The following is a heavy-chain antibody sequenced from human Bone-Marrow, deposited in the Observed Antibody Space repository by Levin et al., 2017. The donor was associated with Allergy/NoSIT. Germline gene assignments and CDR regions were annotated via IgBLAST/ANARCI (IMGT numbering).Heavy chain of an antibody. CDR1: GFSVRSYD. V-gene: IGHV3-13*01. Sequence: GESLKISCAASGFSVRSYDMHWVRQGTGKSLEWVSGIYAVGDTYYGGSVEGRFTIFRENARNSLYLQMNNLRVGDTAVYYGARRLNSGIDSGDAFDIWGQGTMVTVSS. J-gene: IGHJ3*02. CDR2: IYAVGDT. D-gene: IGHD4-23*01. CDR3: ARRLNSGIDSGDAFDI.